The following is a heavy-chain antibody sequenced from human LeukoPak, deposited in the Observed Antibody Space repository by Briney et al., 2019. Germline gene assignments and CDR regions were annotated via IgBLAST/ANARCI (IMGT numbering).Heavy chain of an antibody. CDR2: ISSSSSYI. V-gene: IGHV3-21*01. CDR3: ARFHYDYVWGSYGAIDY. D-gene: IGHD3-16*01. J-gene: IGHJ4*02. CDR1: GFTFSSYS. Sequence: PGGSLRLSCAASGFTFSSYSMNWVRQAPGKGLEWVSSISSSSSYIYYADSVKGRFTISRDNAKNSLYLQMNSLRAEDTAVYYCARFHYDYVWGSYGAIDYWGQGTLVTVSS.